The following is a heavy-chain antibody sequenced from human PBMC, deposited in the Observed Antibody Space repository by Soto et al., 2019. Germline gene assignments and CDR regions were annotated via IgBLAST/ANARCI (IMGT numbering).Heavy chain of an antibody. V-gene: IGHV1-69*13. CDR2: IIPIFGTA. D-gene: IGHD2-21*02. CDR1: GGTFSSYA. J-gene: IGHJ6*02. Sequence: ASVKVSCKASGGTFSSYAISWVRQAPGQGLEWRGGIIPIFGTANYAQKFQGRVTITADESTSTAYMELSSLRSEDTAVYYCARANCGGDCYSRFYGMDVWGQGTTVTVSS. CDR3: ARANCGGDCYSRFYGMDV.